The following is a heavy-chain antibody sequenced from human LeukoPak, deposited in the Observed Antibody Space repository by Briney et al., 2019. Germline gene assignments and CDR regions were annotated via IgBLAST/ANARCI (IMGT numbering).Heavy chain of an antibody. CDR1: GGSISSYY. V-gene: IGHV4-4*08. CDR2: IYTSGST. CDR3: AREMRGYDFWSGYYAYNWFDP. J-gene: IGHJ5*02. D-gene: IGHD3-3*01. Sequence: SETLSLTCTVSGGSISSYYWSWIRQPPGKGLEWIGRIYTSGSTNYNPSLKSRVTISVDTSKSQFSLKLGSVTAADTAVYYCAREMRGYDFWSGYYAYNWFDPWGQGTLVTVSS.